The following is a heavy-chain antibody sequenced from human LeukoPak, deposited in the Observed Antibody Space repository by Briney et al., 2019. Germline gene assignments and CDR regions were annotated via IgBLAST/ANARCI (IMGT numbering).Heavy chain of an antibody. CDR2: IKQDGSEK. D-gene: IGHD2-2*01. CDR3: ARDQYELRSYYYGMDA. CDR1: GFTFSSYW. V-gene: IGHV3-7*03. Sequence: GGSLRLSCAASGFTFSSYWMSWVRQAPGKGLEWVANIKQDGSEKYYVDSVKGRFTISRDNAKNSLYLQMNGLRVEDTAVYYCARDQYELRSYYYGMDAWGKGTTVSVSS. J-gene: IGHJ6*04.